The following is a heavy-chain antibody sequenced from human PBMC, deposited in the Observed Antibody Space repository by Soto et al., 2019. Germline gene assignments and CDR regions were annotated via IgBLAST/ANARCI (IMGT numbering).Heavy chain of an antibody. J-gene: IGHJ6*02. CDR1: GGTFSSYA. D-gene: IGHD4-17*01. CDR3: ARVNDYPLGIYYYGMDV. Sequence: ASVKVSCRASGGTFSSYAISWVRQAPGQGLEWMGGIIPIFGTANYAQKFQGRVTITADESTSTAYMELSSLRSEDTAVYYCARVNDYPLGIYYYGMDVWGQGTTVTVSS. V-gene: IGHV1-69*13. CDR2: IIPIFGTA.